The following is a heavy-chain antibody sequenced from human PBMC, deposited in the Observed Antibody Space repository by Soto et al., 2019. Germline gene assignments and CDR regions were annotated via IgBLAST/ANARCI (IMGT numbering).Heavy chain of an antibody. CDR1: GFTFNNAW. CDR2: IKSKTDGGTT. CDR3: TTSENYYGSSSFDY. V-gene: IGHV3-15*01. J-gene: IGHJ4*02. D-gene: IGHD3-22*01. Sequence: PVGSLRLSCVASGFTFNNAWMSWVRQARGKGLEWVGRIKSKTDGGTTDYAALVKGRFTISRDDSKTTLYLQMNGLKTEDTAMYYCTTSENYYGSSSFDYWGQGTLVTVSS.